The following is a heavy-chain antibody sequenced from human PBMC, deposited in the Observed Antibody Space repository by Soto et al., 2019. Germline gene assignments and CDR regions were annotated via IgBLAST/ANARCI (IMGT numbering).Heavy chain of an antibody. CDR1: GYTFTNYG. CDR3: ARGVGYNVNFDY. Sequence: GASGKVSCKASGYTFTNYGISWVRQAPGQGLEWMGWIDTYNGNTNHAQKLQGRVTMTTDTSTSTAYMELRSLRSDDTAVYYCARGVGYNVNFDYWGQGTLVTVSS. V-gene: IGHV1-18*01. D-gene: IGHD3-10*01. J-gene: IGHJ4*02. CDR2: IDTYNGNT.